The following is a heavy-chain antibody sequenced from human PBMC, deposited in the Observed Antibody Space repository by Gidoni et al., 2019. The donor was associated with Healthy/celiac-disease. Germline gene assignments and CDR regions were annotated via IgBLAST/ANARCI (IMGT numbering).Heavy chain of an antibody. D-gene: IGHD4-17*01. J-gene: IGHJ4*02. CDR1: GGSISSSSYY. Sequence: QLQLQESGPGLVKPSETLSLTCTVSGGSISSSSYYWGWIRQPPGKGLEWIGSIYYSGSTYYNPSLKSRVTISVDTSKNQFSLKLSSVTAADTAVYYCARPLSSTVTTGAFDYWGQGTLVTVSS. CDR2: IYYSGST. V-gene: IGHV4-39*01. CDR3: ARPLSSTVTTGAFDY.